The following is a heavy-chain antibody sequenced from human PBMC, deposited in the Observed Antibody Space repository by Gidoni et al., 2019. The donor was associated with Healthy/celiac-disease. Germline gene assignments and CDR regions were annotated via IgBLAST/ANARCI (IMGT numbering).Heavy chain of an antibody. D-gene: IGHD3-3*01. V-gene: IGHV4-34*01. CDR3: ARLAIFGVAIQRRNWFDP. CDR2: INHSGST. Sequence: QVQLQQWGAGLLKPSETLSLTRAVYGGSFSGYYWSWIRQPPGKGLEWIGEINHSGSTNYNPSLKSRVTISVDTSKNQFSLKLSSVTAADTAVYYCARLAIFGVAIQRRNWFDPWGQGTLVTVSS. J-gene: IGHJ5*02. CDR1: GGSFSGYY.